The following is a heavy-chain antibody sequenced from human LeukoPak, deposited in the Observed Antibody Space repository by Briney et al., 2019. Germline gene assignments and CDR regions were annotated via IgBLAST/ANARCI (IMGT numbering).Heavy chain of an antibody. Sequence: GASVKVSCKASGYTFTSYYMHWVRQAPGQGLEWMGWITTYNGNANYAHHLQGRVTMTTDTSTSTAYMELRSLTSDDTAVYYCARGAATGVYFEHWGQGTLVTVSS. V-gene: IGHV1-18*04. CDR1: GYTFTSYY. J-gene: IGHJ4*02. D-gene: IGHD6-13*01. CDR2: ITTYNGNA. CDR3: ARGAATGVYFEH.